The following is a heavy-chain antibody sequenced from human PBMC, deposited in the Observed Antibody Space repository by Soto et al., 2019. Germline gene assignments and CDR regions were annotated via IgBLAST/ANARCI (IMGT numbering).Heavy chain of an antibody. J-gene: IGHJ4*02. V-gene: IGHV4-39*01. D-gene: IGHD6-13*01. CDR3: ARLIAAAGVSYLDY. CDR2: INYSGTT. Sequence: SETLSLTCTVSGVSITSSSYYWGWIRQPPGKGLERIGSINYSGTTYYNPSLNSRVTISVNTSKNQFSLKLISVTAADTAVFYCARLIAAAGVSYLDYWGQGALVTVS. CDR1: GVSITSSSYY.